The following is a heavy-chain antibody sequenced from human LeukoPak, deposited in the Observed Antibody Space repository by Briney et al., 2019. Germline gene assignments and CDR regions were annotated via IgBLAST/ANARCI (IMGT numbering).Heavy chain of an antibody. CDR1: GFTFSSYG. Sequence: GGSLRLSCAASGFTFSSYGMHWVRQAPGKGLEWVAVISYDGSNKYYADSVKGRFTISRDNSKNTLYLQMNSLRAEDTAVYYCAKSQIKDYGMDVWGQGTTVTVSS. D-gene: IGHD5-24*01. V-gene: IGHV3-30*18. CDR3: AKSQIKDYGMDV. CDR2: ISYDGSNK. J-gene: IGHJ6*02.